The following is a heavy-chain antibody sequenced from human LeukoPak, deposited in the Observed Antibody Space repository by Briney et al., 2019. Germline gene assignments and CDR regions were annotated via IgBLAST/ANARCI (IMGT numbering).Heavy chain of an antibody. CDR2: IYYSGST. V-gene: IGHV4-39*07. CDR1: GGSISSYY. D-gene: IGHD3-9*01. CDR3: ARAAPLLHYDILTANWFDP. J-gene: IGHJ5*02. Sequence: SETLSLTCTVSGGSISSYYWGWIRQPPGKGLEWIGSIYYSGSTYYNPSLKSRVTISVDTSKNQFSLKLSSVTAADTAVYYCARAAPLLHYDILTANWFDPWGQGTLVTVSS.